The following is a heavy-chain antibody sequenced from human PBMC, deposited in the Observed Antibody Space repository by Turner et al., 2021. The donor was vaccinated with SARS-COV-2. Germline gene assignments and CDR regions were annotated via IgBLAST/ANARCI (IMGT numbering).Heavy chain of an antibody. V-gene: IGHV3-74*01. CDR1: GCTFSSYW. J-gene: IGHJ6*02. CDR2: INSDGSST. Sequence: EVQLVASGGGLVQPGGSLRLSCAASGCTFSSYWMHWVRQAPGKGLVWVSRINSDGSSTSYADSVKGRFTISRDNAKNTLYLQMNSLRAEDTAVYYCARVGIAAAGPTFYYYYYGMDVWGQGTTVTVSS. D-gene: IGHD6-13*01. CDR3: ARVGIAAAGPTFYYYYYGMDV.